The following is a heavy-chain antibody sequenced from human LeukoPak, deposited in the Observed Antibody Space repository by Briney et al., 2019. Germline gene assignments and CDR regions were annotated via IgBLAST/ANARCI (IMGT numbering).Heavy chain of an antibody. CDR3: ASGVVVPAAFMDV. J-gene: IGHJ6*03. V-gene: IGHV4-59*01. CDR1: GGSFSGYY. CDR2: IYYSGST. Sequence: PSETLSLTCAVYGGSFSGYYWGWIRQPPGKGLEWIGYIYYSGSTNYNPSLKSRVTISLDTSKNQFSLKLTSVTAADTAVYYCASGVVVPAAFMDVWGKGTTVTVSS. D-gene: IGHD2-2*01.